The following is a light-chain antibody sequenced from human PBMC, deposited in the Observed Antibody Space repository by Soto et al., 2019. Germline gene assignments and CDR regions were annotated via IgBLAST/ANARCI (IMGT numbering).Light chain of an antibody. V-gene: IGKV4-1*01. CDR3: QQYFDVPFT. Sequence: DIVMTQSPDSLAVSLGERATMNCKFSRSVLYKSNNKNHLAWYQQKPGQPPQLIIYWASTRESGVPERFSGSGSGTDFTLTISSLEAEDVAFYWGQQYFDVPFTFGGGTKVDIK. CDR1: RSVLYKSNNKNH. CDR2: WAS. J-gene: IGKJ4*01.